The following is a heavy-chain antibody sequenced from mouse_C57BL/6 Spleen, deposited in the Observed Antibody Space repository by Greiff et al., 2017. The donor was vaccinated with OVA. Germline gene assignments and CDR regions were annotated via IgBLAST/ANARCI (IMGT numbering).Heavy chain of an antibody. J-gene: IGHJ2*01. CDR3: TRGDGKDY. CDR2: IDPETGGT. V-gene: IGHV1-15*01. Sequence: VKLQQSGAELVRPGASVTLSCKASGYTFTDYEMHWVKQTPVHGLEWIGAIDPETGGTAYNQKFKGKAILTADKSSSTAYMELRSLTSEDSAVYYCTRGDGKDYWGQGTTLTVSS. CDR1: GYTFTDYE. D-gene: IGHD2-1*01.